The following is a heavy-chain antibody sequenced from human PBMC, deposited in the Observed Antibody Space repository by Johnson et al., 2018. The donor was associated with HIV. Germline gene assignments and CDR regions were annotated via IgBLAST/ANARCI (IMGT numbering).Heavy chain of an antibody. Sequence: QVQLVESGGGVVQPGGSLRLSCAASGFTFSSYGMHWVRQAPGKGLEWVAFIRYDGSNKYYADSVTGRFTISRDNSKNTLYLQMNSLRAEDTAVYYCARGKGAAAGLDAFDIWGQGIMVTVSS. CDR1: GFTFSSYG. J-gene: IGHJ3*02. V-gene: IGHV3-30*02. CDR2: IRYDGSNK. CDR3: ARGKGAAAGLDAFDI. D-gene: IGHD6-13*01.